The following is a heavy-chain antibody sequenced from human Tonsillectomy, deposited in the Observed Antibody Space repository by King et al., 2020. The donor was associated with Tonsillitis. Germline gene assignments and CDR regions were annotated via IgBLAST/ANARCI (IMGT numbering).Heavy chain of an antibody. CDR2: ISGSGDRK. CDR1: RFTFSTYA. V-gene: IGHV3-23*04. D-gene: IGHD3-3*01. Sequence: VQLVESGGGFIQPGGSLRLSCAASRFTFSTYAMSWVRQAPGKGLEWVSAISGSGDRKYYADSVKGRITISRDNSRNTLYLQMNSLRAEDTAVYYCAKGITIFGVDNGDWFDPWGQGTLVTVSS. CDR3: AKGITIFGVDNGDWFDP. J-gene: IGHJ5*02.